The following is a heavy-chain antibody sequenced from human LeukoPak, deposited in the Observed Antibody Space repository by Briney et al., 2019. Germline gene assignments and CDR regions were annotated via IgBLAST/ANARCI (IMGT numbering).Heavy chain of an antibody. D-gene: IGHD3-10*01. V-gene: IGHV4-59*01. Sequence: SQTLSLTCPLSAGSTSTYYWSWIRQPPGRGMEWIGYIYYRVGTNYNPSLKSRLTIPVDTSKNQFSLKLSSVTAADTAVYYCARERLWFGELSAGFDPWGQGTLVTVSS. J-gene: IGHJ5*02. CDR2: IYYRVGT. CDR1: AGSTSTYY. CDR3: ARERLWFGELSAGFDP.